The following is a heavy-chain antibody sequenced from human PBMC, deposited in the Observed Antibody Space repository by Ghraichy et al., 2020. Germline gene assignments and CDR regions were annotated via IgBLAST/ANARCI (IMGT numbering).Heavy chain of an antibody. J-gene: IGHJ4*02. CDR2: ISGSGGST. D-gene: IGHD3-16*02. CDR3: AKTSGFMITFGGVIVR. Sequence: GGSLRLSCAASGFTFSSYAMSWVRQAPGKGLEWVSAISGSGGSTYYADSVKGRFTISRDNSKNTLYLQMNSLRAEDTAVYYCAKTSGFMITFGGVIVRWGQGTLVTVS. V-gene: IGHV3-23*01. CDR1: GFTFSSYA.